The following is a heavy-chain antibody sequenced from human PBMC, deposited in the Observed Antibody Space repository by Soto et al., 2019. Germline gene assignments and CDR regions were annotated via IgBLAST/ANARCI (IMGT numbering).Heavy chain of an antibody. Sequence: GGSLRLSCAASGFTFSSYAMHWFRQAPGKGLEWVAVISYDGSNKYYADSVKGRFTISRDNSKNTLYLQMNSLRAEDTAVYYCARTVPLRFLIRYGMDVWGQGTTVTVSS. CDR3: ARTVPLRFLIRYGMDV. J-gene: IGHJ6*02. D-gene: IGHD3-3*01. CDR1: GFTFSSYA. CDR2: ISYDGSNK. V-gene: IGHV3-30-3*01.